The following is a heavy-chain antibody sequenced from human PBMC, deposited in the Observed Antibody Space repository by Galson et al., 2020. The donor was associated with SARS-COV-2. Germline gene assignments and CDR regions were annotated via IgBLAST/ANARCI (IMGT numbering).Heavy chain of an antibody. CDR1: GLTFKDYA. CDR3: AKDSMVRGVTNGWFDP. J-gene: IGHJ5*02. Sequence: TGGSLRLSCAASGLTFKDYAMHWVRQPPGKGLEWVSGISWNSDDTAYADSVKGRFTISRDNARNSLYLQMNSLRTEDTALYYCAKDSMVRGVTNGWFDPWGQGTLVTVSS. CDR2: ISWNSDDT. D-gene: IGHD3-10*01. V-gene: IGHV3-9*01.